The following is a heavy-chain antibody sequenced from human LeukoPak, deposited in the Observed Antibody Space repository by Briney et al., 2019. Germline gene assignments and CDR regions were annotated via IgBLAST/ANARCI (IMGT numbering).Heavy chain of an antibody. Sequence: SETLSLTCTVSGDSISSGDYFWSWIRQPPGKGLEWIGYIYYTGSTNYNPSLKSRVIISLDTSKNQFSLKLSSVTAADTAVYYCARTLSRWDPFDYWGQGTLVTVSS. CDR1: GDSISSGDYF. J-gene: IGHJ4*02. CDR2: IYYTGST. D-gene: IGHD1-26*01. CDR3: ARTLSRWDPFDY. V-gene: IGHV4-61*08.